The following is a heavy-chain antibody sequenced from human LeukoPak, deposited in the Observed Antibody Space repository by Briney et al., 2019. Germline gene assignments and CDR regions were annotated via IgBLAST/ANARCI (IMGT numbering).Heavy chain of an antibody. CDR3: AREGNYGDYFIDY. CDR1: GYSISSGYY. D-gene: IGHD4-17*01. J-gene: IGHJ4*02. CDR2: IYHSGST. Sequence: PSETLSLTCAVSGYSISSGYYWGWIRQPPGKGLEWIGSIYHSGSTYYNPSLKSRVTISVDTSKNQFSLKLSSATAADTAVYYCAREGNYGDYFIDYWGQGTLVTVSS. V-gene: IGHV4-38-2*02.